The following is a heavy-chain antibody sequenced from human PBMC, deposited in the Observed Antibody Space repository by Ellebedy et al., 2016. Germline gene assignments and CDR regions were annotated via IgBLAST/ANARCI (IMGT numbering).Heavy chain of an antibody. Sequence: GGSLRLSCVASGFTFSSYGMSWVRQAPGKGLEWVSAFGDSGGTTYYADSGKGRFTISRDNSKNTLYLQMTSLRAEDTALYYCAKGLMRNYFYYYGLDVWGQGTAVTVSS. CDR1: GFTFSSYG. CDR2: FGDSGGTT. V-gene: IGHV3-23*01. D-gene: IGHD2-21*02. J-gene: IGHJ6*02. CDR3: AKGLMRNYFYYYGLDV.